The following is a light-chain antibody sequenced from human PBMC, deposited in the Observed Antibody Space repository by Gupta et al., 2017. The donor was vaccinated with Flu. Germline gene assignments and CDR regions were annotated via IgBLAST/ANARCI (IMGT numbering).Light chain of an antibody. CDR2: DAS. J-gene: IGKJ4*01. Sequence: DMQMTQSPSSLSASVGDRVTITCRASQSISNYLNWYQQKPGKAPKVLIYDASSLQSGVPSRFSGSGSGRDFTLTISTLQPEDFATYYCQQSNSLPLTFGGGTKVEI. CDR1: QSISNY. CDR3: QQSNSLPLT. V-gene: IGKV1-39*01.